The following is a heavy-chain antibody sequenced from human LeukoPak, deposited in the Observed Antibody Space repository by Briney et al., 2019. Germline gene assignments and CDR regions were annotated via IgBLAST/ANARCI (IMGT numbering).Heavy chain of an antibody. CDR2: SHYSGST. Sequence: TSETLSLTCTVSGGSITTYFWSWIRQSPGKGLELIGYSHYSGSTNYNPSLKSPVTISLDTSKNEVSLKLSSVTTADTAVYYCATIDCGGTSCYYFDYWGQGILVTVSS. J-gene: IGHJ4*02. CDR3: ATIDCGGTSCYYFDY. CDR1: GGSITTYF. D-gene: IGHD2-15*01. V-gene: IGHV4-59*01.